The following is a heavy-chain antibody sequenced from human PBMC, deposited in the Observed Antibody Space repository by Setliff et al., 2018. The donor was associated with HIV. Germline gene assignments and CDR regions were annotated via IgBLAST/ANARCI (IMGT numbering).Heavy chain of an antibody. CDR3: ARGRLLWSGSYYYYYMDV. V-gene: IGHV1-2*02. D-gene: IGHD3-10*01. J-gene: IGHJ6*03. CDR1: GYSFIGYY. Sequence: ASVKVSCKASGYSFIGYYIHWVRQAPGQGLEWMGWINPNTGGTNYSQTFQGRVTLTRDTSISTAYMELTGLTSDDTAVYYCARGRLLWSGSYYYYYMDVWGKGTTVTVSS. CDR2: INPNTGGT.